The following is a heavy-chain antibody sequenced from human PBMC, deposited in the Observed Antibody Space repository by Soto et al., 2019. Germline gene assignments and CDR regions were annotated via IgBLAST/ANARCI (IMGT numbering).Heavy chain of an antibody. Sequence: XGSLTISGKGSGYSFSTHWISLGCPMPGKGLEWMGRIDPSDSYTSYSPSFQGHVTISVDKSISTAYLQWSSLKASDTAMYYCARLRIAAPGNPGPWGQGTLVTVSS. CDR1: GYSFSTHW. D-gene: IGHD6-13*01. CDR3: ARLRIAAPGNPGP. V-gene: IGHV5-10-1*01. J-gene: IGHJ5*02. CDR2: IDPSDSYT.